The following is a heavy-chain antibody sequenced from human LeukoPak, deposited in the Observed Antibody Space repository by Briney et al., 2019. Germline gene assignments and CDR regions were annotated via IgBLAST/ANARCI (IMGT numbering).Heavy chain of an antibody. D-gene: IGHD2-15*01. CDR2: ISGSGGSK. Sequence: PGGSLRLSCAASGFTFSSYAMSWVRQAPGKGLEWVSGISGSGGSKYYADSVKGRFTISRDNSKNTLYLQMNSLRAEDTAVYYCAKDGRVVVAAYFDYWGQGTLVTVSS. CDR1: GFTFSSYA. CDR3: AKDGRVVVAAYFDY. J-gene: IGHJ4*02. V-gene: IGHV3-23*01.